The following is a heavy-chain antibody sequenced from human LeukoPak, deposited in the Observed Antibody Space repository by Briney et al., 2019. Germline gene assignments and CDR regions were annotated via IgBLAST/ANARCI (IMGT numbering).Heavy chain of an antibody. CDR3: AKGGPYYYDSSGYYYFDS. Sequence: PGGSLRLSCAASGFTFSNYAMSWVRQGPGKGLEWVSAISGSGTSTYYADSMKGRFTISRDNFKNMLYLEMNSLRAEGTAVYYCAKGGPYYYDSSGYYYFDSWGQGTLVTVSS. J-gene: IGHJ4*02. CDR2: ISGSGTST. CDR1: GFTFSNYA. V-gene: IGHV3-23*01. D-gene: IGHD3-22*01.